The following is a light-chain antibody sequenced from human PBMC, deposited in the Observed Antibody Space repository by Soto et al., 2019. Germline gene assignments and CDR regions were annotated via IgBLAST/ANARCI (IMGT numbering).Light chain of an antibody. Sequence: DIVMTQSPDSLAVSLGERATINCKSSQSVLYSSNNKNYITWYQQKPGQPPKLLIYWASTRESGVPDRISGSGSGTDFTLTISSLQAEDVAVYYCQQYSTLPHTFGQGTKLEVK. CDR1: QSVLYSSNNKNY. CDR3: QQYSTLPHT. J-gene: IGKJ2*01. CDR2: WAS. V-gene: IGKV4-1*01.